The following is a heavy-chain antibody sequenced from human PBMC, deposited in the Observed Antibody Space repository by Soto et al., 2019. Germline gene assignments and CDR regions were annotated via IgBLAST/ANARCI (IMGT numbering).Heavy chain of an antibody. CDR1: GGSISSYY. CDR3: ARDSFYDSSGYPGAFDT. CDR2: IYTSGST. D-gene: IGHD3-22*01. V-gene: IGHV4-4*07. Sequence: XETLSLPCTVAGGSISSYYWSWIRQPAGRGLDWIGRIYTSGSTNYNPSLKSRVTMSVDTSKNQFSLKLSSVAAAGTAVYYCARDSFYDSSGYPGAFDTWGQGTMVTVSS. J-gene: IGHJ3*02.